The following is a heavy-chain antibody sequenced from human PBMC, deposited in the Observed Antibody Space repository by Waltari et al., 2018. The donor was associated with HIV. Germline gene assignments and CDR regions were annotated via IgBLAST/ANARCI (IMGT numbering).Heavy chain of an antibody. D-gene: IGHD2-8*01. CDR1: GYSFATYW. J-gene: IGHJ4*02. V-gene: IGHV5-51*03. CDR3: TKGMYANQDYFDN. CDR2: IYPGDSDT. Sequence: EVQLVQFGAEVKQPGASLKISCKGSGYSFATYWIGWVRQMPGKGLEWMGIIYPGDSDTRYSPSFQGQVTISADKSIRTAYLQWSSLKASDTAMYYCTKGMYANQDYFDNWGQGTLVTVSS.